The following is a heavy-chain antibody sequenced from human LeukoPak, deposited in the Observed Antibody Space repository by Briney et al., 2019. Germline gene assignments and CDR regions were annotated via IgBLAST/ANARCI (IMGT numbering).Heavy chain of an antibody. J-gene: IGHJ3*02. Sequence: SGPTLVNPTQTLTLTCVFSGVSLSTSGVGVGWIRQPPGKALEWLALLYWEDEKRYNPSLKSRLTVNKDTSKNQVVLTLTNVDPVDTATYFCAHRQLYALPGTFDNWGQGTMVTVSS. CDR3: AHRQLYALPGTFDN. D-gene: IGHD2-8*01. V-gene: IGHV2-5*02. CDR1: GVSLSTSGVG. CDR2: LYWEDEK.